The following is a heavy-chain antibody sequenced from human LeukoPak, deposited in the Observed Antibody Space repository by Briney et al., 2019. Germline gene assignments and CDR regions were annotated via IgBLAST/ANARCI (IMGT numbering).Heavy chain of an antibody. V-gene: IGHV3-30*04. CDR3: ARDRHIAAAGYYFDY. CDR2: IADDGKDK. Sequence: GGSLRLSYAASGFTFSTYPMHWVRQAPGKGLEWVAVIADDGKDKHYVESVKGRFTISRDNSKNTLYLQMNSLRVEDTAVYYCARDRHIAAAGYYFDYWGQGTLVTVPS. CDR1: GFTFSTYP. D-gene: IGHD6-25*01. J-gene: IGHJ4*02.